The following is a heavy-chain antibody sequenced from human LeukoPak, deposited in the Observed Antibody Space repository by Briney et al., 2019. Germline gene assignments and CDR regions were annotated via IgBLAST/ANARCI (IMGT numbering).Heavy chain of an antibody. V-gene: IGHV4-4*07. CDR3: ARDSDSSGYYSISFDY. J-gene: IGHJ4*02. Sequence: SETLSLTCTVSGGSISSYYWSWIRQPAGKGLEWIGRIYTSGSTNYNPSLKSRVTMSVDTSRNQFSLKLSSVTAADTAVYYCARDSDSSGYYSISFDYWGQGTLVTVSS. CDR1: GGSISSYY. D-gene: IGHD3-22*01. CDR2: IYTSGST.